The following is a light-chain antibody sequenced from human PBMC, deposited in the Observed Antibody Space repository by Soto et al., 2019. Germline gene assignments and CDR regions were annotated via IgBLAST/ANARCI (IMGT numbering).Light chain of an antibody. CDR3: SSYISRSRV. J-gene: IGLJ1*01. CDR2: EVS. CDR1: SSDDGGYNY. V-gene: IGLV2-14*01. Sequence: QSALTQPASVSGSPGQSITISCTGTSSDDGGYNYVSWYQQHPGKAPKLMIYEVSNRPSGVSNRFSGSKSGNTASLTISGLQAEDEADYYCSSYISRSRVFGTGTKLTVL.